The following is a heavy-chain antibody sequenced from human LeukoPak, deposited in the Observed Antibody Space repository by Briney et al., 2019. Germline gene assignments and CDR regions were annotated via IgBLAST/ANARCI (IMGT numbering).Heavy chain of an antibody. D-gene: IGHD3-22*01. CDR3: ARLLDNDGSDDPDTFDM. Sequence: TSETLSLTCTVSGGSMNGHFWTWIRQPPGKGLEWIAFIHYAGRIRYNPSLQSRATISLDRSESRFSLKLTSVTAADSAVYYCARLLDNDGSDDPDTFDMWGQGTVVVVSS. CDR2: IHYAGRI. CDR1: GGSMNGHF. J-gene: IGHJ3*02. V-gene: IGHV4-59*11.